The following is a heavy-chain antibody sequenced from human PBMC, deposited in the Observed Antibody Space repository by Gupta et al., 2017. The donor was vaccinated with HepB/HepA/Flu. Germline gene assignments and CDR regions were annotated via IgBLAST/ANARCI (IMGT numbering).Heavy chain of an antibody. CDR1: GGTFSSLA. D-gene: IGHD6-13*01. Sequence: QVQLVQSGAEVKRPGSSVKVSCKASGGTFSSLAISWVRQAPGQGLEWMGGIIPIFGTAKYTQKSQGRVTITADEFTSTAYMELKGLRSEDTAVYYCASIAAAGYYYMDVWGNGTSVTFSS. V-gene: IGHV1-69*01. CDR2: IIPIFGTA. CDR3: ASIAAAGYYYMDV. J-gene: IGHJ6*03.